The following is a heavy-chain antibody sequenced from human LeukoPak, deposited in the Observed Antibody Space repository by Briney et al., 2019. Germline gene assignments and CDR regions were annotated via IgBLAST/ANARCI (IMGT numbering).Heavy chain of an antibody. V-gene: IGHV5-51*01. D-gene: IGHD3-10*01. J-gene: IGHJ4*02. CDR3: ARPITMVRGVIANIDY. CDR2: IYPGDSDT. Sequence: GESPKISCKGSGYSFTSYWIGWVRQIPGKGLEWMGIIYPGDSDTRYSPSFQGQVTISADKSISTAYLQWSSLKASDTAMYYCARPITMVRGVIANIDYWGQGTLVTVSS. CDR1: GYSFTSYW.